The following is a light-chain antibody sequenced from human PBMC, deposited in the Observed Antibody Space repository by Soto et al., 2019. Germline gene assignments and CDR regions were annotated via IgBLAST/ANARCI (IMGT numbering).Light chain of an antibody. Sequence: DIKMSHSPSTLSASVGDRVTITCRASQSISSWLAWYQQKPGKAPKLLIYKASSLESGVPSRFSGSGSGTEFTLTISSLQPDDFATYYCQQYNSYSTFGQGTKV. J-gene: IGKJ1*01. CDR2: KAS. CDR1: QSISSW. CDR3: QQYNSYST. V-gene: IGKV1-5*03.